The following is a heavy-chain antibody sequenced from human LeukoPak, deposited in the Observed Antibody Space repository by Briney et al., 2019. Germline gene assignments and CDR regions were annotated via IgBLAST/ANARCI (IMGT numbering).Heavy chain of an antibody. CDR3: AKHGRGYSDY. D-gene: IGHD5-18*01. Sequence: PGGSLRLSCAASGFTFDDYAMHWVRQAPGKGLEWVSAISGSGGSTYYADSVKGRFTISRDNSKNTLYLQMSSLRAEDTAVYYCAKHGRGYSDYWGQGTLVTVSS. V-gene: IGHV3-23*01. J-gene: IGHJ4*02. CDR2: ISGSGGST. CDR1: GFTFDDYA.